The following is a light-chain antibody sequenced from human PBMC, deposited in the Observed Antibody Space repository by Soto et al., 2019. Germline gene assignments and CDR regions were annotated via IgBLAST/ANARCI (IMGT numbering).Light chain of an antibody. Sequence: EIVLTQSPATLSLSPGEGATLSCRASKSVSSYLAWYQQKPGQAPRLLVYDASNRATGIPARFGGSGSGTDFTLTISSLEPEDFAVYYCQQRSNWPLTFGGGTKVEIK. V-gene: IGKV3-11*01. CDR2: DAS. CDR3: QQRSNWPLT. J-gene: IGKJ4*01. CDR1: KSVSSY.